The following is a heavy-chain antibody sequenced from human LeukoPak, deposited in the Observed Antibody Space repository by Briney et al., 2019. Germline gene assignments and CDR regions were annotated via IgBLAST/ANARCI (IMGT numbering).Heavy chain of an antibody. CDR2: IWYDGSNK. J-gene: IGHJ3*02. CDR1: GFTFSSYG. Sequence: PGGSLRLSCAASGFTFSSYGMHWVRQAPGKGLEWVADIWYDGSNKYYADSVKGRFTISRDNSTNTLYLQMNSLRAEEKDVYYCEKDLGVFSPEDDFDIWGQGTMVTVSS. V-gene: IGHV3-33*06. D-gene: IGHD3-16*01. CDR3: EKDLGVFSPEDDFDI.